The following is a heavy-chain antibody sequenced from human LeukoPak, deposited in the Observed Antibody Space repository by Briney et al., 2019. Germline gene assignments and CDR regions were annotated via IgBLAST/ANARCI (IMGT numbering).Heavy chain of an antibody. J-gene: IGHJ4*02. CDR2: IRYDGSNK. CDR3: ARVLHKRNYDSSDYYGY. V-gene: IGHV3-30*02. D-gene: IGHD3-22*01. Sequence: PGGSLRLSCAASGFTFSSYGMHWVRQAPGKGLEWVAFIRYDGSNKYYADSVKGRFTISRDNSKNTLYLQMNSLRAEDTAMYYCARVLHKRNYDSSDYYGYWGQGTLVTASS. CDR1: GFTFSSYG.